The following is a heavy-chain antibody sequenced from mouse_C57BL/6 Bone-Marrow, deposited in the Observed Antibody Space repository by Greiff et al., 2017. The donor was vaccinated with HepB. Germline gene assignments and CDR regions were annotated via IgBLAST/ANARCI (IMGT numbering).Heavy chain of an antibody. Sequence: VQLQQPGAELVKPGASVKLSCKASGYTFTSYWMHWVKQRPGQGLEWIGMIHPNSGSTNYNEKFKSKATLTVDKSSSTAYMQLSSLTSEDSAVYYCARYYYGSRAWFADWGQGTLVTVSA. D-gene: IGHD1-1*01. CDR3: ARYYYGSRAWFAD. V-gene: IGHV1-64*01. CDR1: GYTFTSYW. CDR2: IHPNSGST. J-gene: IGHJ3*01.